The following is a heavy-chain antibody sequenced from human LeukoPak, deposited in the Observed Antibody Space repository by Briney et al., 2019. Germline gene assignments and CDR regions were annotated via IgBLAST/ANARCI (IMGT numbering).Heavy chain of an antibody. V-gene: IGHV3-13*01. CDR2: IGTLADT. CDR3: ARGPVGGWLRNGMDV. J-gene: IGHJ6*02. D-gene: IGHD5-24*01. Sequence: GSLRLSCAASGFTFSSYDMHWVRQLTGKGLEWVSAIGTLADTFYAGSVKGRFTISRENAEKSLYLQMSNLRVGDTAVYYCARGPVGGWLRNGMDVWGQGTTVTVYS. CDR1: GFTFSSYD.